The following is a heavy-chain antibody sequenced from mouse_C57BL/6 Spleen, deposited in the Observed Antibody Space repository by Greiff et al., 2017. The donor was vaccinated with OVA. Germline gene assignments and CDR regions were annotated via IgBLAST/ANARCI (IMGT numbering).Heavy chain of an antibody. CDR3: ARSPFYGYERGMAY. Sequence: EVQLQQSGPELVKPGASVTIPCKASGYTFTDYHLDWVKQSHGKSLEWIGDINPNNGGTIYNQKFKGKATLTVDKSSSTAYMELRSLTSEDTAVYYCARSPFYGYERGMAYWGQGTLVTVSA. J-gene: IGHJ3*01. CDR1: GYTFTDYH. V-gene: IGHV1-18*01. D-gene: IGHD2-14*01. CDR2: INPNNGGT.